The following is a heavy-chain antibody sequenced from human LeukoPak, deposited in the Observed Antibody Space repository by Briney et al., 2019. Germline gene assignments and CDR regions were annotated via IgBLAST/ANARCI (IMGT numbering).Heavy chain of an antibody. D-gene: IGHD3-10*01. Sequence: PGGSLRLSCAASGFTFSNYEMNWLGQAPGKGLEWVSYITSSGGTIYYADSVNGRFTISRDNAKNSLYLQMHSLGEEDTAVYYCASRPPPSRGPYDYWGQGTLVTVSS. J-gene: IGHJ4*02. CDR3: ASRPPPSRGPYDY. CDR1: GFTFSNYE. CDR2: ITSSGGTI. V-gene: IGHV3-48*03.